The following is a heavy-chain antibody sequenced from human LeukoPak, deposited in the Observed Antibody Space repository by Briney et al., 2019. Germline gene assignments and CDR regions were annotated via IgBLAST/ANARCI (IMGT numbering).Heavy chain of an antibody. J-gene: IGHJ6*03. V-gene: IGHV3-23*01. D-gene: IGHD4-17*01. CDR2: ISGSGGST. CDR1: GFTFSSYA. CDR3: ARGMATVTIEWDYYYMDV. Sequence: HPGGSLRLSRAASGFTFSSYAMSWVRQAPGKGLEWVSAISGSGGSTYYADSVKGRFTISRDNSKNTLYLQMNSLRAGDTAVYYCARGMATVTIEWDYYYMDVWGKGTTVTISS.